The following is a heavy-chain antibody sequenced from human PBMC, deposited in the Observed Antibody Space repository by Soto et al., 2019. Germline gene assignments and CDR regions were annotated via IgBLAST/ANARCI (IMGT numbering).Heavy chain of an antibody. V-gene: IGHV4-30-2*06. Sequence: SETLSLTCTVAGAPIPSAASPWSWTRQSPGQGLEWIGFIYQSGSTHYNPSPKSRVTISVDRSKNHFSLQLTSLTAADTAVYYCARDMSGCSSSDCYLSGWFDPWGPGTLVTVSS. J-gene: IGHJ5*02. D-gene: IGHD2-21*02. CDR2: IYQSGST. CDR3: ARDMSGCSSSDCYLSGWFDP. CDR1: GAPIPSAASP.